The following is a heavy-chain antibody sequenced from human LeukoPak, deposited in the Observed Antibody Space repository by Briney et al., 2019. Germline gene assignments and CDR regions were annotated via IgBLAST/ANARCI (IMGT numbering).Heavy chain of an antibody. Sequence: PGGSLRLSCAASGFTFSSYEMNWVRQAPGKGLEWVPYISSSGSTIYYADSVKGRFTISRDNAKNSLYLQMNSLRAEDTAVYYCAQGEGILTGYYCEGYWGQGTLVTVSS. CDR2: ISSSGSTI. CDR1: GFTFSSYE. CDR3: AQGEGILTGYYCEGY. J-gene: IGHJ4*02. V-gene: IGHV3-48*03. D-gene: IGHD3-9*01.